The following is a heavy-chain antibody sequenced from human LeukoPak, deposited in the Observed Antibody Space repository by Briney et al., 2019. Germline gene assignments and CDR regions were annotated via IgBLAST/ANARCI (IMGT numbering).Heavy chain of an antibody. CDR1: GGSISSSNW. J-gene: IGHJ4*02. V-gene: IGHV4-4*02. CDR3: AIRSSSGWYYFDY. CDR2: IYHSGST. Sequence: SETLSLTCAVSGGSISSSNWWSWVRQPPGKGLEWIGEIYHSGSTNYNPSLKSRVTISVGKSKNQFSLKLSSVTAADTAVYYCAIRSSSGWYYFDYWGQGTLVTVSS. D-gene: IGHD6-19*01.